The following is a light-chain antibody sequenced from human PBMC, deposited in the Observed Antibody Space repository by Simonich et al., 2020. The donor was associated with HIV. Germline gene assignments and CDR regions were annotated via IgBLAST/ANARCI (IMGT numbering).Light chain of an antibody. CDR2: WAS. CDR1: QNVFYSSNNKNY. V-gene: IGKV4-1*01. J-gene: IGKJ1*01. Sequence: DIVMTQSPDSLAVSLGERATINCKSSQNVFYSSNNKNYLAWYQQKPGQPPKLLIYWASTRESGVPDRFSGSGSGTHFSLNISSLQAEDAAVYYCQQYYITPHTFGQGTKVEIK. CDR3: QQYYITPHT.